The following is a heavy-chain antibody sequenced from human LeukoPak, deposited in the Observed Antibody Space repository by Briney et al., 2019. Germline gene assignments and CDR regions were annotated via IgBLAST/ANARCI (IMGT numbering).Heavy chain of an antibody. CDR1: GGSISSGSYY. CDR3: ARQGGIAAAGLFDY. CDR2: IYTSGST. J-gene: IGHJ4*02. D-gene: IGHD6-13*01. V-gene: IGHV4-61*02. Sequence: SETLSLTCTVSGGSISSGSYYWSWIRQPAGKGLEWIGRIYTSGSTNYNPSLKSRVTISVDTSKNQFSLKLSSVTAADTAVYYCARQGGIAAAGLFDYWGQGTLVTVSS.